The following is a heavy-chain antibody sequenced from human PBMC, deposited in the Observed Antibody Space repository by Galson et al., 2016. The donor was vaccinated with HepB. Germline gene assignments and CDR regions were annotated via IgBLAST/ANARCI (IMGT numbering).Heavy chain of an antibody. V-gene: IGHV1-2*06. CDR3: ARERTLRSRDYYYAMDV. CDR1: GYTFSGYY. J-gene: IGHJ6*02. D-gene: IGHD3/OR15-3a*01. Sequence: SVKVSCKASGYTFSGYYIHWVRQAPGQGLEWMGRINPNSGGTNYAQRFQGRVTMTRDTSISTAYMELSRLRSDDTAVYYCARERTLRSRDYYYAMDVWGQGTTVTVSS. CDR2: INPNSGGT.